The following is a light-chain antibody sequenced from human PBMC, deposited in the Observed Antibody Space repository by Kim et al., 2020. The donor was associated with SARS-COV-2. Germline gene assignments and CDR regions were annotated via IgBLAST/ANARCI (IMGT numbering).Light chain of an antibody. CDR3: QSYNRDNVI. CDR2: EDD. J-gene: IGLJ2*01. Sequence: GKTVTISSNRSGGSIYDNDVQWFQQRPGGVPTTVIYEDDQRPSGVSDRFSGSIDNSANSASLTISGLRTEDEADYYCQSYNRDNVIFGGGTKVTVL. CDR1: GGSIYDND. V-gene: IGLV6-57*03.